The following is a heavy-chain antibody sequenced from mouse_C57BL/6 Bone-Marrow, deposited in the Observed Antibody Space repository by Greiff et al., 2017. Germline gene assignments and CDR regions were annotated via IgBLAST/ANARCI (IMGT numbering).Heavy chain of an antibody. D-gene: IGHD4-1*01. V-gene: IGHV5-2*01. CDR3: ARHDWDVWFAY. CDR2: INSDGGST. CDR1: EYEFPSHD. Sequence: EVKLMESGGGLVQPGASLKLSCESNEYEFPSHDMSWVRKTPEKRLELVAAINSDGGSTYYPDTMERRVIISRDNTKKTLYLQMSSLRSEDTAVYYCARHDWDVWFAYWGQGTLVTVSA. J-gene: IGHJ3*01.